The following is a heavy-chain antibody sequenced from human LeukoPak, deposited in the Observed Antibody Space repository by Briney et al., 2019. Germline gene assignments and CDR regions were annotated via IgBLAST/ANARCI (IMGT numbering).Heavy chain of an antibody. Sequence: PSETLSLTCTVSGASITSYYWSWIRQPPGKGLEWIGYIYYTGSTNYNPSLKSRVTISIDTSKNQFSLKLSSVTAADTAVYYCARGYYDFWSGYDEFDPWGQGTLVTVSS. CDR1: GASITSYY. CDR3: ARGYYDFWSGYDEFDP. CDR2: IYYTGST. D-gene: IGHD3-3*01. J-gene: IGHJ5*02. V-gene: IGHV4-59*01.